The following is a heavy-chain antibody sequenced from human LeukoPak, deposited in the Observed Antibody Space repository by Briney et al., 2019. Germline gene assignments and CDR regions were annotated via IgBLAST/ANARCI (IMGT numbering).Heavy chain of an antibody. V-gene: IGHV1-18*01. J-gene: IGHJ3*02. CDR2: VSGYDGRT. CDR1: GCSFASYG. CDR3: ARDYYNDYEDTFDI. Sequence: ASVKVSCKASGCSFASYGISWVRQAPGLGLKWMGWVSGYDGRTNYAQNLKGRVTVTAETSTSTVYMELRSLRSDDTAIYYCARDYYNDYEDTFDIWGQGTMVTVSS. D-gene: IGHD4-11*01.